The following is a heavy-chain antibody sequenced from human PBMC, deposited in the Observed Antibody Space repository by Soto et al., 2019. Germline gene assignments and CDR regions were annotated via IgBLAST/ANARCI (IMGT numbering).Heavy chain of an antibody. Sequence: ASVKGACKASGYTFTRYSMHWVRQATGQRIEWMGWINAGNGNTKYSQKLQGRVTITRDTSASTAYMVRSSLRSTDKAVYYCARVRDWAFDYCVQWSPVTV. D-gene: IGHD3-9*01. CDR1: GYTFTRYS. CDR3: ARVRDWAFDY. J-gene: IGHJ4*02. CDR2: INAGNGNT. V-gene: IGHV1-3*01.